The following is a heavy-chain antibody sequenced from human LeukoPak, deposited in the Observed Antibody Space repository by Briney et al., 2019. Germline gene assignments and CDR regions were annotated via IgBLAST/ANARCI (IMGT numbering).Heavy chain of an antibody. CDR3: ASPAHDFWSGSPYYYYGMDV. CDR1: GYTFTGYY. CDR2: INPNSGGT. J-gene: IGHJ6*02. D-gene: IGHD3-3*01. V-gene: IGHV1-2*06. Sequence: ASVKVSSKASGYTFTGYYMHWVRQAPGQGLEWMGRINPNSGGTNYAQKFQGRVTMTRDTSISTAYMELSRLRSDDTAVYYCASPAHDFWSGSPYYYYGMDVWGQGTTVTVSS.